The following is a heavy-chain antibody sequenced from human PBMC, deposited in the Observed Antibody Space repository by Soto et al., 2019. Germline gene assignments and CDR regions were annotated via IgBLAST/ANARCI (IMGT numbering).Heavy chain of an antibody. CDR3: ARGQEVWWNAGPLGLHGLDV. J-gene: IGHJ6*02. CDR2: MNPTSGNT. CDR1: RYTFISYD. V-gene: IGHV1-8*01. D-gene: IGHD3-16*01. Sequence: QVQLVQSGAEVKKSGASVKVSCKASRYTFISYDINWVRQATGQGLEWMGWMNPTSGNTGYAQKFQGRITMTRNTSTNTAYMELSSLRSEDTAVYYCARGQEVWWNAGPLGLHGLDVWGQGTTVTVSS.